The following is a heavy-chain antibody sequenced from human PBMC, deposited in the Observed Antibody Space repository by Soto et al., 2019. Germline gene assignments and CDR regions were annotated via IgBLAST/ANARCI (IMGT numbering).Heavy chain of an antibody. V-gene: IGHV3-23*01. J-gene: IGHJ4*02. D-gene: IGHD6-13*01. Sequence: GGSLRLSCAASGFTFSSFAMSWVRQAPGKGLEWVSGLSDSGGSIYYADSVKGRFTISRDNSMNTLYLQMNTLRAEDTAIYYCAKVSSSWYAGFFDFSGQGTLVTVSS. CDR3: AKVSSSWYAGFFDF. CDR2: LSDSGGSI. CDR1: GFTFSSFA.